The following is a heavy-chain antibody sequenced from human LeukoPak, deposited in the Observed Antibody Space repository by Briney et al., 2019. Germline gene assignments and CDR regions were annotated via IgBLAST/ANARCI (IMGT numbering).Heavy chain of an antibody. D-gene: IGHD2-2*02. Sequence: PGGSLRLSCAASGFTFSSYSMNWVRQAPGKGLEWVSSISSNTKYMYYADSVKGRFTISRDNAKNSLYLQMNSLRAEDTAVYYCARAYPYYYYGMDVWGQGTTVTVSS. J-gene: IGHJ6*02. CDR2: ISSNTKYM. CDR1: GFTFSSYS. V-gene: IGHV3-21*01. CDR3: ARAYPYYYYGMDV.